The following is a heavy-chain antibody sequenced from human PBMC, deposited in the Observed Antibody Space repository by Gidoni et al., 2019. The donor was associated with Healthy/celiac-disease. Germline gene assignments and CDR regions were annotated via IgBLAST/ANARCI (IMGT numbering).Heavy chain of an antibody. CDR1: GFTFSSNY. D-gene: IGHD6-19*01. CDR2: IDSGGST. Sequence: EVPLVDSGGVLIQPGGSLSLSCAASGFTFSSNYMSWVRQAPGKGLEWVSVIDSGGSTYDEDAVKGRLTISRENAKNTLYRQMNSLRAEDTAVYYCAREAGYSSGWFDPWGQGTLVTVSS. CDR3: AREAGYSSGWFDP. J-gene: IGHJ5*02. V-gene: IGHV3-53*01.